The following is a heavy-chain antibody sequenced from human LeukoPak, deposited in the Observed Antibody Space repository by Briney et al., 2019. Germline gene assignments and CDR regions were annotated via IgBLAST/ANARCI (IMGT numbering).Heavy chain of an antibody. J-gene: IGHJ6*03. CDR2: ISSSGSTI. D-gene: IGHD3-9*01. CDR1: GFTFSSYE. V-gene: IGHV3-48*03. Sequence: GGSLRLSCAASGFTFSSYEMNWVRQAPGKGLEWVSYISSSGSTIYYADSVKGRFTISRDNAKNSLYLQMNSLRAEDTAVYYCAKGVKVPLLRYFSYYMDVWGKGTTVTISS. CDR3: AKGVKVPLLRYFSYYMDV.